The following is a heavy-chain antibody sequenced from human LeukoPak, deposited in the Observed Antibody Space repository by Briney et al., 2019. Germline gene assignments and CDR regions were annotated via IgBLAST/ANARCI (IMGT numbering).Heavy chain of an antibody. J-gene: IGHJ3*02. CDR1: GFTFSNYG. D-gene: IGHD6-13*01. Sequence: QPGGSLRLSCAASGFTFSNYGIHWVRQAPGKGLEWVAFIRYDGSNKYYADSVKGRFTISRDNSKNTLYLQMNSLRAEDTALFYCAKDIGPIALDAFDIWGQGTMVTVSS. CDR3: AKDIGPIALDAFDI. V-gene: IGHV3-30*02. CDR2: IRYDGSNK.